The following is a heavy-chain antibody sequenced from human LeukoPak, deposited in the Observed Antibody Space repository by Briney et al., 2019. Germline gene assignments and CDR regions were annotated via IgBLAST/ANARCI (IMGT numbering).Heavy chain of an antibody. V-gene: IGHV3-23*01. CDR2: ISGSGGST. D-gene: IGHD6-19*01. CDR3: ANLAVAGTDDAFDI. CDR1: GFTFSSYS. J-gene: IGHJ3*02. Sequence: GGSLRLSCAASGFTFSSYSMNWVRQAPGKGLEWVSAISGSGGSTYYADSVKGRFTISRDNSKNTLYLQMNSLRAENTAVYYCANLAVAGTDDAFDIWGQGTMVTVSS.